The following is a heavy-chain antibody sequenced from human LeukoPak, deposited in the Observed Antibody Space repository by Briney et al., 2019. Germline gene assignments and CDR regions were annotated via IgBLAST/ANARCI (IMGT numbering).Heavy chain of an antibody. D-gene: IGHD4-23*01. Sequence: SETLSLTCTVSGGSLSSSSYYWGWVRQPPGKGLGWIGSIYYSGSTLYNPSLKSRVTISVDTSRNQFSLKLSSVTAADTAVYTTTVDDRRTFDYWGQGTLVTVSS. CDR1: GGSLSSSSYY. CDR2: IYYSGST. J-gene: IGHJ4*02. CDR3: TVDDRRTFDY. V-gene: IGHV4-39*01.